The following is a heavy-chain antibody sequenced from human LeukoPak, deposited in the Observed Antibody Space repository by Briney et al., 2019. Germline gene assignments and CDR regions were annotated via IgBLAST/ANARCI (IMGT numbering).Heavy chain of an antibody. J-gene: IGHJ4*02. D-gene: IGHD4-17*01. CDR3: ARAGGSTVSHSDY. V-gene: IGHV3-21*01. CDR2: ISSSTSYI. Sequence: GGSLRLSCAASGFTFSSHGMHWVRQAPGKGLEWVSSISSSTSYIYYADSVKGRFTISKDNAKNSLYLQMNSLRAEDTAVYYCARAGGSTVSHSDYWGQGTLVTVSS. CDR1: GFTFSSHG.